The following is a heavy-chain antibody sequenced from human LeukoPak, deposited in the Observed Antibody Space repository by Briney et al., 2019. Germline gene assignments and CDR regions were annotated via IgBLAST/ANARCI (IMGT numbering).Heavy chain of an antibody. J-gene: IGHJ2*01. CDR3: ARVNGISRGWYFDL. V-gene: IGHV3-30*02. D-gene: IGHD2-8*01. CDR2: IRYDGSNK. Sequence: PGGSLRLSCAASGFTFSSYGMHWVRQAPGKGLEWVAFIRYDGSNKYYADSVKGRFTISRDNSKNTLYLQMNSLRAEDTAVYYCARVNGISRGWYFDLWGRGTLVTVSS. CDR1: GFTFSSYG.